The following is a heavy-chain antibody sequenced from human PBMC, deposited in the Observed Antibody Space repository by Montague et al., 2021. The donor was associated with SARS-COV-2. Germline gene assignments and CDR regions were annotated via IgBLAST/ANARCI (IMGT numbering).Heavy chain of an antibody. V-gene: IGHV3-7*01. CDR2: INQDETAK. D-gene: IGHD3/OR15-3a*01. CDR3: ARSPRGSGTGWLDY. Sequence: SLSLSWAASGFTSGDYQMTWVRQAPGKGLQWVANINQDETAKTYVDSVKGRFTISRDNAKNSLILQMSSLKDEDTAVYYCARSPRGSGTGWLDYWGQGTLATVSS. CDR1: GFTSGDYQ. J-gene: IGHJ4*02.